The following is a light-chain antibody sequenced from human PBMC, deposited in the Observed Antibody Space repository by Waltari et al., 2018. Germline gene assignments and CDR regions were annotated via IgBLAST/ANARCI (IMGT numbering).Light chain of an antibody. CDR1: SSNIGSHT. CDR3: AAWDDSLNGRV. CDR2: SNN. Sequence: QSVLTQPPSASGTPGQRVTISCSGRSSNIGSHTVNWYQQLPGTAPKLLISSNNQRPSGVPDRFSGSKSGTSASLAISGLQSEDEADYYCAAWDDSLNGRVFGGGTKLTVL. J-gene: IGLJ2*01. V-gene: IGLV1-44*01.